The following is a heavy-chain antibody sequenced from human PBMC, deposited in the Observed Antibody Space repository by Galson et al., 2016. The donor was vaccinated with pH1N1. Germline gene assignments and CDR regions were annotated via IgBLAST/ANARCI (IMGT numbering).Heavy chain of an antibody. Sequence: SVKVSCKASGYTFTSYYIHWVRQAPGQGLEWMGGISPMFDTTTYAQKFQGRVKITADRLTTTLYMNLSSLGFDDTAVYYCARGFRGGYNYALFDHWGRGTLVAVSS. CDR1: GYTFTSYY. V-gene: IGHV1-69*06. D-gene: IGHD5-18*01. J-gene: IGHJ4*02. CDR2: ISPMFDTT. CDR3: ARGFRGGYNYALFDH.